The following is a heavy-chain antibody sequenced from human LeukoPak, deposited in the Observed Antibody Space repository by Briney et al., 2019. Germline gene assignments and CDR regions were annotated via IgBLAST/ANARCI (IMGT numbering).Heavy chain of an antibody. CDR3: ARSMVNAYFDL. CDR2: ISGSGGST. V-gene: IGHV3-23*01. D-gene: IGHD5-18*01. Sequence: GGSLRLSCAASGFTFSSYAMSWVRQAPGKGPEWVSAISGSGGSTYYADSVKGRFTISRDNSKNTLYLQMNSLRAEDTAVYYCARSMVNAYFDLWGRGTLVTVSS. CDR1: GFTFSSYA. J-gene: IGHJ2*01.